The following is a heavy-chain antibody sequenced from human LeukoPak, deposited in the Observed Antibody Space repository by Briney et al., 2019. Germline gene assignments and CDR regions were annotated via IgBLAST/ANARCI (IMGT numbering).Heavy chain of an antibody. CDR3: ARDRGGSIAGYYYMDV. J-gene: IGHJ6*03. CDR2: IYYSGST. CDR1: GGSISSSSYY. Sequence: PSETLSLTCTVSGGSISSSSYYWGWIRQPPGKGLEWIGSIYYSGSTNYNPSLKSRVSISVDTSKNQFSLKLSSVTAADTAVYYCARDRGGSIAGYYYMDVWGKGTTVTVSS. D-gene: IGHD3-10*01. V-gene: IGHV4-39*07.